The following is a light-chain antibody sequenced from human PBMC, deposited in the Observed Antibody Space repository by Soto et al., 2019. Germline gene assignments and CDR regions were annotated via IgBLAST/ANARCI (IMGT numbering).Light chain of an antibody. CDR2: LNSDGSP. Sequence: QLVLTQSPSASASLGASVKLTCTLSSGHSSYAIAWHQQRPEKGPRYLMKLNSDGSPIKGDGIPDRCSGSSSGAERYLTISGLQSEDEADYYCQTWVTGIQGFGGGPQLTVL. CDR1: SGHSSYA. CDR3: QTWVTGIQG. V-gene: IGLV4-69*01. J-gene: IGLJ2*01.